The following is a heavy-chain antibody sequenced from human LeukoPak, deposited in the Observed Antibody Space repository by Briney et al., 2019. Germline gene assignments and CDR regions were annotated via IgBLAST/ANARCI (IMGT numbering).Heavy chain of an antibody. CDR3: ARDRHSGYASSWYEY. CDR2: VSGNNGDT. J-gene: IGHJ4*02. Sequence: ASVKVSCKASGYTFTSYGISWVRQAPGQGLEWMGWVSGNNGDTNYAQKLQGRVTMTTYPSTSTAYMELRSLTSGDTAVYYCARDRHSGYASSWYEYWGQGTLVTVSS. V-gene: IGHV1-18*01. CDR1: GYTFTSYG. D-gene: IGHD6-13*01.